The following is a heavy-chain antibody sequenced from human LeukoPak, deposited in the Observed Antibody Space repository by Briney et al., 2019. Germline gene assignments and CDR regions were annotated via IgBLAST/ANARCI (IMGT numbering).Heavy chain of an antibody. D-gene: IGHD3-9*01. CDR3: ATSVVYYDILTGYYFQH. CDR1: GYTFTGYY. V-gene: IGHV1-2*04. J-gene: IGHJ1*01. Sequence: ASVKVSCKTSGYTFTGYYMHWVRQAPGRGLEWMGWINPNSGGTNYAQKFQGWVTMTRDTSISTAYMELSRLRSDDTAVYYCATSVVYYDILTGYYFQHWGQGTLVTVSS. CDR2: INPNSGGT.